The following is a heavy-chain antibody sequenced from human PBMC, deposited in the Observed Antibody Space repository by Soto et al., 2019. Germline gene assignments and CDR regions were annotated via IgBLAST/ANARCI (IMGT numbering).Heavy chain of an antibody. D-gene: IGHD2-2*01. Sequence: ASVKVSCKASGGTFSSYAISWVRQAPGQGLEWMGGIIPIFGTANYAQKFQGRVTITADKSTSTAYMELSSLRSEDTAVYYCATGSPKYCSSTSCYLSWFDPCGQGTLVTVSS. CDR1: GGTFSSYA. V-gene: IGHV1-69*06. CDR2: IIPIFGTA. J-gene: IGHJ5*02. CDR3: ATGSPKYCSSTSCYLSWFDP.